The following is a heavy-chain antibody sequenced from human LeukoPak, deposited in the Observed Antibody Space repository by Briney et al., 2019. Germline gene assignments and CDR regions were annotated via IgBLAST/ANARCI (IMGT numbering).Heavy chain of an antibody. CDR1: GFTFDDYG. CDR2: INWNGGST. Sequence: GGSLRLSCAASGFTFDDYGMSWVRQAPGKGLEWVSGINWNGGSTGYADSVKGRFTISRDNSKNTLYLQMNSLRAEDTAVYYCAREPGSYYYMDVWGKGTTVTVSS. CDR3: AREPGSYYYMDV. D-gene: IGHD2-15*01. V-gene: IGHV3-20*04. J-gene: IGHJ6*03.